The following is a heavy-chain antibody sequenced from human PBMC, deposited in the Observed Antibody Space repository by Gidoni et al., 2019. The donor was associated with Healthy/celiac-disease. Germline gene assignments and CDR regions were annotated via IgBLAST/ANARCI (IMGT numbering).Heavy chain of an antibody. V-gene: IGHV3-49*04. CDR2: IRSKAYGGTT. CDR3: TRDTASGSYYASDY. J-gene: IGHJ4*02. D-gene: IGHD1-26*01. CDR1: GFTCGDYA. Sequence: EVQLVETGGGLVQPGRSLRLSCTDDGFTCGDYAISWVRQAPGKGLEWVGFIRSKAYGGTTEYAASVKGRFTISRDDSKSIAYLQMNSLKAEDTAVYYCTRDTASGSYYASDYWGQGTLVTVSS.